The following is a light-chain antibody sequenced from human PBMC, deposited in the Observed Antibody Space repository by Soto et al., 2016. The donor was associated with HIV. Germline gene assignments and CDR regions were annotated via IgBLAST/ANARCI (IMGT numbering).Light chain of an antibody. J-gene: IGKJ4*01. CDR2: AAS. CDR1: QGISNY. CDR3: QKXNSDPLT. Sequence: DIQMTQSPSSLSASVGDRVTITCRASQGISNYLAWYQQKPGKVPKLLIYAASSLRSGVPSRFSGSGYGTDFTLTISSLQPEDVATYYCQKXNSDPLTFGGGTKVEIK. V-gene: IGKV1-27*01.